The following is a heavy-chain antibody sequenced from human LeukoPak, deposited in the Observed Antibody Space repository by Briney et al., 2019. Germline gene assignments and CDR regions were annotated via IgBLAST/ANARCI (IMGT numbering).Heavy chain of an antibody. CDR3: ARWTLRFGELLSFDS. CDR2: VYYNGYT. D-gene: IGHD3-10*01. CDR1: GGSISSGNFY. Sequence: SETLSLTCSVSGGSISSGNFYWAWIRQPPGKGLEWIGTVYYNGYTYYSPSLKSRVTISVDTTENQFSLKLTSVTAADTALYYCARWTLRFGELLSFDSWGQGTLVTASS. J-gene: IGHJ4*02. V-gene: IGHV4-39*01.